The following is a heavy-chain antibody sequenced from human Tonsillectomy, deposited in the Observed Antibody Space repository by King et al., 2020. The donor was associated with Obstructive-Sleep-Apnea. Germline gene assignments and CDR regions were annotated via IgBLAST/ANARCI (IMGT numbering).Heavy chain of an antibody. Sequence: VQLVESGAEVKKPGASVKVSCKASGYTFTSYGISWVRQAPGQGLEWMGWISAYNGNTNYAQKFQGRVTMTTDTSTSTAYMELRSLRSDDTAVYYCARDVPRIAVAGGFDYWGQGTLVTVSS. CDR3: ARDVPRIAVAGGFDY. CDR2: ISAYNGNT. J-gene: IGHJ4*02. V-gene: IGHV1-18*04. D-gene: IGHD6-19*01. CDR1: GYTFTSYG.